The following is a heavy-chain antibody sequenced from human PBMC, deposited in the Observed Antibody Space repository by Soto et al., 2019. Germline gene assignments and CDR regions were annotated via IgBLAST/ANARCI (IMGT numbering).Heavy chain of an antibody. Sequence: GGSLRLSCAASGFTFSSYSMNLVRQAPGKGLEWVSSISSSSSYIYYADSVKGRFTISRDNAKNSLYLQMNSLRAEDTAVYYCARDRYDYIWGSYRTEPDAFDIWGQGTMVT. V-gene: IGHV3-21*01. D-gene: IGHD3-16*02. CDR3: ARDRYDYIWGSYRTEPDAFDI. CDR2: ISSSSSYI. J-gene: IGHJ3*02. CDR1: GFTFSSYS.